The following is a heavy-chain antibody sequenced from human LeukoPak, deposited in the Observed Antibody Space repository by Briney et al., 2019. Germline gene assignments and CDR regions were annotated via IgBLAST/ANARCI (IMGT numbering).Heavy chain of an antibody. Sequence: GSSVKVSCKASGGTFSSYAISWVRQAPGQGLEWMGRIIPILGIANYAQKFQGRVTITADKSTSTAYMELSSLRSEDTAVYYCARASPHGYSGDPADYWGQGTLVTVSS. CDR3: ARASPHGYSGDPADY. D-gene: IGHD5-12*01. CDR2: IIPILGIA. CDR1: GGTFSSYA. J-gene: IGHJ4*02. V-gene: IGHV1-69*04.